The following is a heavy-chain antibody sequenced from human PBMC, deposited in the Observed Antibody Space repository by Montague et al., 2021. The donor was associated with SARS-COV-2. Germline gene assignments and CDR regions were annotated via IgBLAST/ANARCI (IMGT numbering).Heavy chain of an antibody. CDR1: NGSISCHY. D-gene: IGHD3-10*01. V-gene: IGHV4-59*08. Sequence: SETLSLTCTVSNGSISCHYWTWIRQSPGWALEWLAYIHYWGATDYNPSLKSRLTLSVDTSKNLFSLTLTSLTAADTAIYFCARLGGSGSYLAFDDWVQGTLVNVCS. CDR2: IHYWGAT. CDR3: ARLGGSGSYLAFDD. J-gene: IGHJ4*02.